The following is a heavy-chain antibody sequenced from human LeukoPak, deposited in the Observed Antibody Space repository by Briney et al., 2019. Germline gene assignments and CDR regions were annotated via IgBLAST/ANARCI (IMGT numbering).Heavy chain of an antibody. Sequence: ASVTVSCTASGYTFTGYYMHWVRQATGQGLEWMGWMNPNSGNTGYAQKFQGRVTMTRNTSISTAYMELSSLRSEDTAVYYCARGGSGSYGLDAFNIWGQGTMVTVSS. CDR1: GYTFTGYY. J-gene: IGHJ3*02. D-gene: IGHD1-26*01. CDR3: ARGGSGSYGLDAFNI. CDR2: MNPNSGNT. V-gene: IGHV1-8*02.